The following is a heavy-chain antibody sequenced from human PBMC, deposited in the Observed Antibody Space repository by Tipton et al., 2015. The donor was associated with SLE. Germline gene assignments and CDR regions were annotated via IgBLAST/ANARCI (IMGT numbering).Heavy chain of an antibody. CDR2: INKNGGT. V-gene: IGHV4-34*01. J-gene: IGHJ3*02. CDR3: ARAGTGTAWGAFDI. CDR1: NESFRDYY. D-gene: IGHD1-7*01. Sequence: TLSLTCTVYNESFRDYYWSWIRQPPGKGLEWIGEINKNGGTNFAPSLKSRVSMSIDRSKNQFSLKLTSVTAADSAVYYCARAGTGTAWGAFDIWGPGTMVTVSS.